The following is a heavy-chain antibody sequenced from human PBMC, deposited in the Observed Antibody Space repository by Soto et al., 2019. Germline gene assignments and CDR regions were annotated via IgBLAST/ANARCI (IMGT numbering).Heavy chain of an antibody. CDR3: ARGDCSGGSCYRWEDNYYYYGMDV. CDR2: IIPIFGTA. D-gene: IGHD2-15*01. CDR1: GGTFSSYA. V-gene: IGHV1-69*01. Sequence: QVQLVQSGAEVKKPGSSVKVSCKASGGTFSSYAISWVRQAPGQGLEWMGGIIPIFGTANYAQKFQGRVTITADESTSTAYMELSSLRSEDTAVYYCARGDCSGGSCYRWEDNYYYYGMDVWGQGTTVTVSS. J-gene: IGHJ6*02.